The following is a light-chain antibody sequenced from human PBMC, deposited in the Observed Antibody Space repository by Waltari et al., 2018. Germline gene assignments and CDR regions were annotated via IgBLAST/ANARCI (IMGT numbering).Light chain of an antibody. CDR2: DVS. V-gene: IGLV7-46*01. J-gene: IGLJ2*01. CDR1: TGAVPSGLY. Sequence: QAVVTQEPSLTVSPGGTVTLTCGSSTGAVPSGLYPYWFQHRPGQAPRTLIHDVSSKASWTPARFSGSLLGGKAALTLSGAQPEDEADYYCSLSYSGIVVFGGGTKLTVL. CDR3: SLSYSGIVV.